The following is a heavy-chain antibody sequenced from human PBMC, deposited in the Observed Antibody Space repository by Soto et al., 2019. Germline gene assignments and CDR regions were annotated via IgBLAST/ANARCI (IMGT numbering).Heavy chain of an antibody. D-gene: IGHD3-22*01. J-gene: IGHJ4*02. CDR2: ISYDGSNK. Sequence: QVQLVESGGGVVQPGRSLRLSYAASGFTFSNYAMHWVRQAPGKGLEWVAVISYDGSNKYYADSVKGRFTISRDNSKNTLFLQMNSLRAEDTAVYYCAREPAYYYDSSGYSVPFGYWGQGTLVTVSS. CDR1: GFTFSNYA. CDR3: AREPAYYYDSSGYSVPFGY. V-gene: IGHV3-30-3*01.